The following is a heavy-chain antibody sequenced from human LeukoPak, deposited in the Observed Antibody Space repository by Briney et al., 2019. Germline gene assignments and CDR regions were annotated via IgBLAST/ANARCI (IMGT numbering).Heavy chain of an antibody. CDR2: IYPGDSDT. J-gene: IGHJ4*02. V-gene: IGHV5-51*01. CDR3: ARLFSHGCGDY. CDR1: GNSFTSYW. D-gene: IGHD1-26*01. Sequence: GASLQISCKGSGNSFTSYWIGWVRQMPGKGLEWMGIIYPGDSDTRYSPSFQGQVTISADKSISTAYLQWSSLKASDTAIYYCARLFSHGCGDYWGQGTLVTVSS.